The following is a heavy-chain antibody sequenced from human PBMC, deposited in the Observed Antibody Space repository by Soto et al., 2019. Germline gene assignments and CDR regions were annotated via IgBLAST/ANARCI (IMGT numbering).Heavy chain of an antibody. CDR1: GFTFSTYA. V-gene: IGHV3-23*01. CDR3: AQPRGFRVFDAYDI. D-gene: IGHD2-2*01. Sequence: AGGSLRLSCAASGFTFSTYAMSWVRQAPGKGLVWVSAISGSGGSTFYADSVKGRFTISRDNSLNTLYLQMNSLRTEDTAVYYCAQPRGFRVFDAYDIWGQGTMLTVSS. J-gene: IGHJ3*02. CDR2: ISGSGGST.